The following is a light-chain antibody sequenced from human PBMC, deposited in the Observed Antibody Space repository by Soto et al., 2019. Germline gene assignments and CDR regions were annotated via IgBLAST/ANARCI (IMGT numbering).Light chain of an antibody. V-gene: IGLV2-8*01. J-gene: IGLJ1*01. CDR3: SSHAGSNNYV. Sequence: QSALTQPASVSGSPGQSITISCTGTSNDVGGYNYVSWYQQHPGKAPKLMIYEASKRPSGVPDRFSGSKSGNTASLTVSGLQAEDEADYYCSSHAGSNNYVFGTGTKVTVL. CDR1: SNDVGGYNY. CDR2: EAS.